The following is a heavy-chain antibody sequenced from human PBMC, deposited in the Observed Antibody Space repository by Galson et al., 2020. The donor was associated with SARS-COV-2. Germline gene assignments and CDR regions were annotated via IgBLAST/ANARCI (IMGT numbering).Heavy chain of an antibody. Sequence: GGSLRLSCAASGFTFSSYSMNWVRQAPGKGLEWVSSISSSSSYIYYADSVKGRFTISRDNAKNSLYLQMNSLRAEDTAVYYCASPRGYSGYDPFDYWGQGTLVTVSS. CDR2: ISSSSSYI. CDR3: ASPRGYSGYDPFDY. J-gene: IGHJ4*02. D-gene: IGHD5-12*01. V-gene: IGHV3-21*01. CDR1: GFTFSSYS.